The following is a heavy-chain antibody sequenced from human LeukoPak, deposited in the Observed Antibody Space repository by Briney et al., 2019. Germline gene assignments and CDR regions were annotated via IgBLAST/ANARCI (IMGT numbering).Heavy chain of an antibody. Sequence: GGSLRLSCAASGFTFSNYSMNWVRQAPGKGLEWVSYISRSSTTIYYADSVKGRFTISRDNAKNSLYLQMNSLRAEDTAVYYCARDPDSSDWYTPYGNDYWGQGTLVTVSS. CDR1: GFTFSNYS. D-gene: IGHD6-19*01. CDR3: ARDPDSSDWYTPYGNDY. J-gene: IGHJ4*02. CDR2: ISRSSTTI. V-gene: IGHV3-48*01.